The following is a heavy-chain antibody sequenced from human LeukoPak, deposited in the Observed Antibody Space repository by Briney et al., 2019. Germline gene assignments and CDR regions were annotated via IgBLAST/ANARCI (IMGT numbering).Heavy chain of an antibody. J-gene: IGHJ4*02. CDR1: GFTFSTHS. CDR3: ARDRGYTYGFPSDY. V-gene: IGHV3-48*04. Sequence: GGSLRLSCAASGFTFSTHSMNWVRQAPGKGLEWVSYISNSGGTIYYADSVKGRFTTSRDNAKNSLYLQMNSLRAEDTAVYYCARDRGYTYGFPSDYWGQGTLVTVSS. CDR2: ISNSGGTI. D-gene: IGHD5-18*01.